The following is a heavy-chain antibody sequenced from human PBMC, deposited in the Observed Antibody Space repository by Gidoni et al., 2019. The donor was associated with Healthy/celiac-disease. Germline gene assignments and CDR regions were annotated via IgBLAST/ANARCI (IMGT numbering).Heavy chain of an antibody. CDR1: GFTFSSYG. J-gene: IGHJ4*02. Sequence: VQLVESGGGVVQPGRSLRLSGAASGFTFSSYGMHWVRQAPGQGLEWVAVIWYDGSNKYYADSVKGRFTISRDNSKNTLYLQMNSLRAEDTAVYYCARDLNYFDYWGQGTLVTVSS. CDR2: IWYDGSNK. V-gene: IGHV3-33*01. CDR3: ARDLNYFDY.